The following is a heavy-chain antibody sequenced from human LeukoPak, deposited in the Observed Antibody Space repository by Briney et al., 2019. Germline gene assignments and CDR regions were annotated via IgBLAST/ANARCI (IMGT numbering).Heavy chain of an antibody. CDR3: ARGRRSSLVY. Sequence: SETLSLTCAVSGGSISSGDYYWNWIRQPPGKGLEWIGYIYYSGTTYYSPSLKSRVTISVDTSKNLFSLRLSSVTAADTAVYYCARGRRSSLVYWGQGTLVTISS. J-gene: IGHJ4*02. V-gene: IGHV4-30-4*08. CDR2: IYYSGTT. D-gene: IGHD6-13*01. CDR1: GGSISSGDYY.